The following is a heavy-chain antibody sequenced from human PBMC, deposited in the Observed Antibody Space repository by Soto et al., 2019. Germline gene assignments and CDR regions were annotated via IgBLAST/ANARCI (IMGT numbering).Heavy chain of an antibody. D-gene: IGHD3-9*01. J-gene: IGHJ6*02. Sequence: GGSLRLSCTASGFTFSSHGMHWVRQAPGKGLDWVAIISYDGYNKFYGDSVRGRFTISRDNSKKTLHLQLNSLRAEETAVYYCEQEGFEDYGLEVWGQGTTVTVSS. CDR1: GFTFSSHG. CDR2: ISYDGYNK. V-gene: IGHV3-30*18. CDR3: EQEGFEDYGLEV.